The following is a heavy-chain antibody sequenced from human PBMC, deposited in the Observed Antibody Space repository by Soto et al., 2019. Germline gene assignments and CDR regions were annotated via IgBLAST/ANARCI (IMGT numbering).Heavy chain of an antibody. V-gene: IGHV4-31*03. Sequence: QVQLQESGPGLVKPSQTLSLTCTVSGGSINSGGYCWSWIRQHPGKGLDWIGCISYGGSTSYNPSLKSRVTISVDTSKNPFSPKLTSVTAADTAVYYCSRGILVWAQGALITVSS. D-gene: IGHD5-18*01. CDR1: GGSINSGGYC. CDR2: ISYGGST. J-gene: IGHJ4*02. CDR3: SRGILV.